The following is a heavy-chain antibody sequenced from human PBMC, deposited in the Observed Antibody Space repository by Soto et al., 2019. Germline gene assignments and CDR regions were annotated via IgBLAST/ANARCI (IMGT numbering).Heavy chain of an antibody. CDR3: ARAETYYYGSGSYSPFDY. CDR1: GFTFSSYA. J-gene: IGHJ4*02. Sequence: GGSLRLSCAASGFTFSSYAMHWVRQAPGKGLEYVSAISSNGGSTYYANSVKGRFTISRDNSKNTLYLQMGSLRAEDMAVYYCARAETYYYGSGSYSPFDYWGQGTLVTGSS. CDR2: ISSNGGST. V-gene: IGHV3-64*01. D-gene: IGHD3-10*01.